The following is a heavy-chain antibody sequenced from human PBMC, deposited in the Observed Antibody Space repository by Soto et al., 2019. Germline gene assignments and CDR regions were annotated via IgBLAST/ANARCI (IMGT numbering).Heavy chain of an antibody. CDR1: GFRFSSYG. J-gene: IGHJ5*02. CDR2: INWNGGST. D-gene: IGHD3-16*01. Sequence: GSLRLSCRTSGFRFSSYGMSWVRQAPGKGLEWVSGINWNGGSTGYADSVKGRFTISRDNAKNSLYLQMNSLRAEDTALYYCARDLFPLRHDRNWFDPWGQGTLVTVSS. V-gene: IGHV3-20*04. CDR3: ARDLFPLRHDRNWFDP.